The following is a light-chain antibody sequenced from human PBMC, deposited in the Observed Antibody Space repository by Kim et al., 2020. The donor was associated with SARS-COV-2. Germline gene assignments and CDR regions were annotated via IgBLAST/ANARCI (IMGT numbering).Light chain of an antibody. CDR2: AAC. Sequence: SVTPRERVTLTCRDSQSSCRYVAWYQQKRGHTPRLIICAACSRAAGIPARFSTRGSRTDFTITISRLESEDFADYYCQQYHRWPYTFGQGTKLEN. CDR1: QSSCRY. J-gene: IGKJ2*01. CDR3: QQYHRWPYT. V-gene: IGKV3-15*01.